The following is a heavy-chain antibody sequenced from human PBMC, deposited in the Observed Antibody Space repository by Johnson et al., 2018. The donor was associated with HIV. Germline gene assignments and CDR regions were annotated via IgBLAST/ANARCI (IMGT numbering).Heavy chain of an antibody. CDR1: GFTFSSYG. V-gene: IGHV3-30*19. D-gene: IGHD6-6*01. CDR2: ISYDGSNK. J-gene: IGHJ3*02. Sequence: QMLLVESGGGVVQPGRSLRLSCAASGFTFSSYGMHWVRQAPGKGLEWVAVISYDGSNKYYADSVKGRFTISRDISKNSLYLQMNSLRADDTAVYYCARARRARLPLYAFDIWVQGTMVPVSS. CDR3: ARARRARLPLYAFDI.